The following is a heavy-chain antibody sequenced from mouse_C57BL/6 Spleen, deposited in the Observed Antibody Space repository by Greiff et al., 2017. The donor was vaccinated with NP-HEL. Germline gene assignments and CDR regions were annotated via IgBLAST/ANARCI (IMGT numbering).Heavy chain of an antibody. D-gene: IGHD3-2*02. J-gene: IGHJ2*01. CDR2: ISSGGSYT. CDR3: ARQGDGSGYYFDY. CDR1: GFTFSSYG. V-gene: IGHV5-6*01. Sequence: EVKLVESGGDLVKPGGSLKLSCAASGFTFSSYGMSWVRQTPDKRLEWVATISSGGSYTYYPDSVKGRFTISRDNTKNTLYLQMSSLKSEDTAMYYCARQGDGSGYYFDYWGQGTTLTVSS.